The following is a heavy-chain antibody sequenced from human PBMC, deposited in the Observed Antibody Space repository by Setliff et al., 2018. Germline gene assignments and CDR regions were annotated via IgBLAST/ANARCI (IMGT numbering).Heavy chain of an antibody. D-gene: IGHD3-16*01. V-gene: IGHV3-23*01. CDR2: ISDSGGTT. Sequence: GGSLRLSCAASGFTFSTYTMNWVRQAPGKGLEWVSVISDSGGTTYYADSVKGRFTISRDNSKNTLYLQMNSLRAEDTAVYYCARDRLRSDSPWGYFDYWGQGTLVTVS. CDR3: ARDRLRSDSPWGYFDY. J-gene: IGHJ4*02. CDR1: GFTFSTYT.